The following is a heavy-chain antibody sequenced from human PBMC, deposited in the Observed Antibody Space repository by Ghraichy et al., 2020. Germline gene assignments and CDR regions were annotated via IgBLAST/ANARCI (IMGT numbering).Heavy chain of an antibody. CDR3: AKDGYYYDSGSYYKTPAGPFYCMDV. V-gene: IGHV3-23*01. J-gene: IGHJ6*02. Sequence: GVLRLSCAASRFTFSSYVMSWVRQAPGKGLEWVSAISGRGGSTYYADSVRGRFTISRDNSKNTLYLQMNSLRAEDTAVYYCAKDGYYYDSGSYYKTPAGPFYCMDVWGQGTTFTVSS. CDR2: ISGRGGST. D-gene: IGHD3-10*01. CDR1: RFTFSSYV.